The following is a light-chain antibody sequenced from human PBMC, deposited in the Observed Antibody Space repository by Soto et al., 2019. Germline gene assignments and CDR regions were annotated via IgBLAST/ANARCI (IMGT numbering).Light chain of an antibody. Sequence: EIVLTQSPATLSLSPGERATLSCRASQSVDSNYFAWYQQKPGQAPRLLIYGASRRATGIPDRFSGSGSGSDFTLTISRLEPEDFAVYYCQQYGTFGPGTKVDIK. CDR1: QSVDSNY. V-gene: IGKV3-20*01. CDR2: GAS. CDR3: QQYGT. J-gene: IGKJ1*01.